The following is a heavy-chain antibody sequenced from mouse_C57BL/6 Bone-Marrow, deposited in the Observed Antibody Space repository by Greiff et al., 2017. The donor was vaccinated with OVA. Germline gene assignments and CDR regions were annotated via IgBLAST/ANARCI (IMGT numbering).Heavy chain of an antibody. Sequence: QVQLKQPGAELVKPGASVKLSCKASGYTFTSYWMQWVKQRPGQGLEWIGEIDPSDSYTNYNQKFKGKATLTVDTSSSTAYMQLSSLTSEDSAVYYCARTSYYGSSYWYFDVWGTGTTVTVSS. J-gene: IGHJ1*03. CDR1: GYTFTSYW. D-gene: IGHD1-1*01. CDR2: IDPSDSYT. CDR3: ARTSYYGSSYWYFDV. V-gene: IGHV1-50*01.